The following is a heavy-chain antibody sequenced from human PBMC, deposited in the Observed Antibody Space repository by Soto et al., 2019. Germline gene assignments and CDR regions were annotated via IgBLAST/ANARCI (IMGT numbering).Heavy chain of an antibody. J-gene: IGHJ6*02. CDR3: NTDPSAMAKHYYYYYGLDV. CDR1: GFTFSNAW. D-gene: IGHD5-18*01. CDR2: IKSKTDGGTT. Sequence: GGSLRLSCAASGFTFSNAWMSWVRQAPGKGLEWVGRIKSKTDGGTTDYAAPVKGRFTISRDDSKNTLYLQMNSLKTEDTAVYYCNTDPSAMAKHYYYYYGLDVWGQGTTVTVSS. V-gene: IGHV3-15*01.